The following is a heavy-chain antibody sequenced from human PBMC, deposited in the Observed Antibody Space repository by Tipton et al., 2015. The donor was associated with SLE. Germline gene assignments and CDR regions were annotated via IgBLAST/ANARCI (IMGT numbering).Heavy chain of an antibody. CDR2: ISSSSGTT. CDR3: ARDSAPGS. J-gene: IGHJ4*02. Sequence: SLRLSYAASGFTFNSYSMNWVRQAPGKGLQWVSHISSSSGTTYYADSVKGRFTISRDNAKNSLYLQMNSLRVEDMAVYYCARDSAPGSWGQGTLVTVSS. CDR1: GFTFNSYS. D-gene: IGHD3-10*01. V-gene: IGHV3-48*01.